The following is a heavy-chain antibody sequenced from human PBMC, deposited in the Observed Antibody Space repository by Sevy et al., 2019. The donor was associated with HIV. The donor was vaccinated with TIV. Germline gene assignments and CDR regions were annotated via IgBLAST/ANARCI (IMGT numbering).Heavy chain of an antibody. CDR2: IYYSGST. J-gene: IGHJ5*02. CDR1: GGSISSYY. Sequence: SETLSLTCTVSGGSISSYYRSWIRQPPGKGLEWIGYIYYSGSTNYNPSLKSRFPISVDTSKNQFSLKLSSVTAADTALYYCARVVYPGLWFGISPYNWFDPWGQGTLVTVSS. CDR3: ARVVYPGLWFGISPYNWFDP. D-gene: IGHD3-10*01. V-gene: IGHV4-59*13.